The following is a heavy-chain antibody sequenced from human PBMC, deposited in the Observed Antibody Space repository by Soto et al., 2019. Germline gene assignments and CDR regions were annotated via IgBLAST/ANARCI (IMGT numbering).Heavy chain of an antibody. Sequence: SETLSLTCTVSGGSISSYYWSWIRQPPGKGLEWIGYIYYSGSTNYNPSLKSRVTISVDTSKNQFSLKLSSVTAADTAVYYCAKSIAAAGTRPTNWFDPWGQGILVTVSS. CDR1: GGSISSYY. D-gene: IGHD6-13*01. V-gene: IGHV4-59*01. J-gene: IGHJ5*02. CDR3: AKSIAAAGTRPTNWFDP. CDR2: IYYSGST.